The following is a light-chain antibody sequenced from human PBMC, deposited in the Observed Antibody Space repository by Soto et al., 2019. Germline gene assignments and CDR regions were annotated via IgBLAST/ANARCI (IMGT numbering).Light chain of an antibody. CDR3: QSYDSSLSGYV. J-gene: IGLJ1*01. CDR1: SSNIGAGYE. CDR2: GNN. V-gene: IGLV1-40*01. Sequence: QSVLTQPASVSGAPGQRVTISCTGSSSNIGAGYEVHWYQQLPGTAPKLLIYGNNNRPSGVPDRFSGSKSGTSGSLAITGLQAEDEADYYCQSYDSSLSGYVFGTGTKVTVL.